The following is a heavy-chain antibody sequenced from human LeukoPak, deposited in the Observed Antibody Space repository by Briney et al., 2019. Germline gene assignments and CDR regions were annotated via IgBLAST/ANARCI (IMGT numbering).Heavy chain of an antibody. CDR1: GGSVSSGSFH. Sequence: PSATLSLTCTVSGGSVSSGSFHWSWLRQPPGKGLEWIGYIYYSGSTNYNPSLKSRVTMSIDTSKNQFSLKLSSVTAADTAVYYCARGFGFGEPTFDYWGQGTLVTVSS. J-gene: IGHJ4*02. D-gene: IGHD3-10*01. CDR3: ARGFGFGEPTFDY. CDR2: IYYSGST. V-gene: IGHV4-61*01.